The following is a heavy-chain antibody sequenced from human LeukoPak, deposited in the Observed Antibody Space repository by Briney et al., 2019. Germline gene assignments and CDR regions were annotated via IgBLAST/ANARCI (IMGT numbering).Heavy chain of an antibody. J-gene: IGHJ3*02. CDR1: GGSFSGYY. Sequence: PSETLSLTCAVYGGSFSGYYWSWIRQPPGKGLEWIGEINHSGSTNYNPSLKSRVTISVDTSKNQFSLKLGSVTAADTAVYYCARRMRYCSSTSCFTRYAFDIWGQGTMVTVSS. CDR3: ARRMRYCSSTSCFTRYAFDI. CDR2: INHSGST. V-gene: IGHV4-34*01. D-gene: IGHD2-2*02.